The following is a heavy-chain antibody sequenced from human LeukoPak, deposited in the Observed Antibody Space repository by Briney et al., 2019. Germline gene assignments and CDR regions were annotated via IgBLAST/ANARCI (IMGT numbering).Heavy chain of an antibody. CDR3: ARRRGLRLGELSTPDY. D-gene: IGHD3-16*02. CDR1: GGSFSGYY. V-gene: IGHV4-34*01. CDR2: INHSGST. J-gene: IGHJ4*02. Sequence: SETLSLTCAVYGGSFSGYYWSWIRQPPGKGLEWIGEINHSGSTNYNPSLKGRVTISVDTSKNQFSLKLSSVTAADTAVYYCARRRGLRLGELSTPDYWGQGTLVTVSS.